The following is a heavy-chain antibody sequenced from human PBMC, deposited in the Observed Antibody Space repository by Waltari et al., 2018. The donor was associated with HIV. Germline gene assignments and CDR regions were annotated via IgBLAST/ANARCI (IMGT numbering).Heavy chain of an antibody. D-gene: IGHD2-21*02. Sequence: ESGGGSVQPGKSLRLSCLTSGVRFNDVNMNWVRQDPGKGLEWNTYIRGDTKTIYYANSIKGRVFVSRDNDKNSLYLQMNNLSIADTAKYYCSREVTSSKVMNYWGQGTPVLVS. CDR2: IRGDTKTI. V-gene: IGHV3-48*01. CDR1: GVRFNDVN. J-gene: IGHJ4*02. CDR3: SREVTSSKVMNY.